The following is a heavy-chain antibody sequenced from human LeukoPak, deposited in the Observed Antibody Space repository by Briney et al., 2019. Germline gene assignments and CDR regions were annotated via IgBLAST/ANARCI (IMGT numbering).Heavy chain of an antibody. Sequence: GASVKVSCKASGYTFTGYYMHWVRQAPGQGLEWMGWINPNSGGTNYAQKLQGRVTMTTDTSTSTACMELRSLRSDDTAVYYCARDVGYSSSSSWFDPWGQGTLVTVSS. CDR1: GYTFTGYY. J-gene: IGHJ5*02. D-gene: IGHD6-6*01. V-gene: IGHV1-2*02. CDR2: INPNSGGT. CDR3: ARDVGYSSSSSWFDP.